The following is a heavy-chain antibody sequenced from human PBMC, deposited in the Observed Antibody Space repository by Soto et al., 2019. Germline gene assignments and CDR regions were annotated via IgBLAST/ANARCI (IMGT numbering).Heavy chain of an antibody. V-gene: IGHV4-31*03. CDR2: IYYSGST. D-gene: IGHD2-2*01. Sequence: SETLSLTCTVSCGSISSGGYYWSWIRQHPGKGLEWIGYIYYSGSTYYNPSLKSRVTISVDTSKNQFSLKLSSVTAADTAVYYCARLYCSSTSCYRPRYNWFDPWGQGTLVTVS. CDR1: CGSISSGGYY. J-gene: IGHJ5*02. CDR3: ARLYCSSTSCYRPRYNWFDP.